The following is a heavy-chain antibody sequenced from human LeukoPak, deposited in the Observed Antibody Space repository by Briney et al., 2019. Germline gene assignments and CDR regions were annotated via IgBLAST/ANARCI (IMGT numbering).Heavy chain of an antibody. Sequence: SETLSLTCAVYGESLSKYYWTWIRQSPGKGLEWIGEINHRGSTNLNPSLKSRVTLSVDTSKHQFSLKLTSMTAADAAVYYCASSVGSTDYWGQGTLVAVSS. J-gene: IGHJ4*02. D-gene: IGHD1-26*01. CDR3: ASSVGSTDY. V-gene: IGHV4-34*01. CDR2: INHRGST. CDR1: GESLSKYY.